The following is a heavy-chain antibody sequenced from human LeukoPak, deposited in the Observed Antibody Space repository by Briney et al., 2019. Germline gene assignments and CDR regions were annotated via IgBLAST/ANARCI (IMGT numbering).Heavy chain of an antibody. CDR2: INHSGST. J-gene: IGHJ6*02. D-gene: IGHD2-2*02. CDR1: GGSFSGYY. Sequence: SETLSLTCAVYGGSFSGYYWSWIRQPPGKGLEWIGEINHSGSTNYNPSLKSRVTISVDTSKNQFSLKLSSVTAADTAVYYCARGGYPRYCSSTSCYRGYYYYGMDVWGQGTTGSVSS. V-gene: IGHV4-34*01. CDR3: ARGGYPRYCSSTSCYRGYYYYGMDV.